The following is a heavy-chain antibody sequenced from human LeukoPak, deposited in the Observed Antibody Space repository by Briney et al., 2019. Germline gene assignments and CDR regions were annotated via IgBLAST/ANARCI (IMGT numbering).Heavy chain of an antibody. Sequence: SETLSLTCTVSGGSIGSGDYYWRWIRQPPGKGLEWIGYIYYSGSTYYNPSLKSRVTISVDTSKNQFSLKLSSVTAADTAVYYCARGMTQADYWGQGTLVTVSS. CDR2: IYYSGST. J-gene: IGHJ4*02. CDR3: ARGMTQADY. V-gene: IGHV4-30-4*08. CDR1: GGSIGSGDYY.